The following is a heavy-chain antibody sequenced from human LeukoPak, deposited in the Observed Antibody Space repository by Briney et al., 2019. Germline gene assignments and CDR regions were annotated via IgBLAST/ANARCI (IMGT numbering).Heavy chain of an antibody. CDR1: EFSVGSNY. V-gene: IGHV3-66*01. J-gene: IGHJ5*02. CDR3: ARGRRKNWFDP. CDR2: IYSGGST. Sequence: PGGSLRLSCAASEFSVGSNYMTWVRQAPGEGLEWVSLIYSGGSTYYADSVKGRFTISRDNSKNTLYLQMNSLRAEDTAVYYCARGRRKNWFDPWGQGTLVTVSS.